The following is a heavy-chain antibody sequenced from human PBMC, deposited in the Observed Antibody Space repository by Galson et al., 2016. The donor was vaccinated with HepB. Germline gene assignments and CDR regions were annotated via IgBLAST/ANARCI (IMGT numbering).Heavy chain of an antibody. CDR3: VHAYHKYCSRTTCYTIFDY. CDR1: GFSLSTSAVG. V-gene: IGHV2-5*01. J-gene: IGHJ4*02. Sequence: PALVKPTQTLTLTCTFSGFSLSTSAVGVGWIRQPPGKALEWLALIYWNNDKRYSPSLKSRLTITKDTSKKQVFLIMTNMDPVDTATYHCVHAYHKYCSRTTCYTIFDYWGQGTLATVSS. D-gene: IGHD2-2*02. CDR2: IYWNNDK.